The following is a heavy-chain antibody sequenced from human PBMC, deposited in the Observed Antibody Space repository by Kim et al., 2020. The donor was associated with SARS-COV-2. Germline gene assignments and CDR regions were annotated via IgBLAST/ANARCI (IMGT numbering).Heavy chain of an antibody. CDR3: ARSWRVRGKEFGVVIRFDY. J-gene: IGHJ4*02. V-gene: IGHV4-34*01. D-gene: IGHD3-3*01. Sequence: SRVTISVATSKNQFSLKLSSVTAADTAVYYCARSWRVRGKEFGVVIRFDYWGQGTLVTVSS.